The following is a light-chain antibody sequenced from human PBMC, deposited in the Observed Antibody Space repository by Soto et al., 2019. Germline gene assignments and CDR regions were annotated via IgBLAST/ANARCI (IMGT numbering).Light chain of an antibody. CDR1: SSNIGGNS. J-gene: IGLJ1*01. V-gene: IGLV1-51*01. CDR2: DDN. CDR3: GSWDSSLSADV. Sequence: QSVMTQPPSVCAAPGQKVTISCSGSSSNIGGNSVSWYQQLPGTAPKLLIYDDNKRPSGIPDRFSGSKSGTSATLGITGFQTGDEADYYCGSWDSSLSADVFGTGTKLTVL.